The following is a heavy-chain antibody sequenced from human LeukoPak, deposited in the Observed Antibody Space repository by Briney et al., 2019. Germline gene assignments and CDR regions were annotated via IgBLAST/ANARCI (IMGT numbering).Heavy chain of an antibody. V-gene: IGHV3-7*01. Sequence: PGGSLRFSCAASGFNFSSYWIRWVRQAPGKGLEWVANIKQDGSEKYYVDSVKGRFTISRDNSKNSLYLQMNSLRAEDTAVYYCARDNYGDYVYKYWYFDLWGRGTLVTVSS. D-gene: IGHD4-17*01. J-gene: IGHJ2*01. CDR3: ARDNYGDYVYKYWYFDL. CDR1: GFNFSSYW. CDR2: IKQDGSEK.